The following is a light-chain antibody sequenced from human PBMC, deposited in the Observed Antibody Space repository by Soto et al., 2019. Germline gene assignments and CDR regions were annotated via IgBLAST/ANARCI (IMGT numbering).Light chain of an antibody. CDR3: SSYTSSSTLYV. CDR1: SSDVGGYNY. J-gene: IGLJ1*01. CDR2: EVS. Sequence: QSVLTQPASVSGSPGQSITISCTGTSSDVGGYNYVSWYQQHPGKAPKLVIYEVSNRPSGVSNRFSGSKSGNTASLTISGLQADDEADYYCSSYTSSSTLYVFGTGTKLT. V-gene: IGLV2-14*01.